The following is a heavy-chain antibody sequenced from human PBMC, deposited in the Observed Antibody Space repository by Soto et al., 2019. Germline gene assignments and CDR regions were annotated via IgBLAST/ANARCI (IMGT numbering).Heavy chain of an antibody. J-gene: IGHJ4*02. CDR3: TPDWSMTAVVPRGV. V-gene: IGHV3-15*07. D-gene: IGHD3-22*01. CDR2: IKSKTDGGTT. Sequence: EVQLVESGGGLVKPGGSLRLSCEASGFTFSNAWMNWVRQAPGKGLQWVGRIKSKTDGGTTDYAAPVKGRFTISRDDSKNTLYLQMSSLKAGDTAVYYCTPDWSMTAVVPRGVGGQGTRVSVSS. CDR1: GFTFSNAW.